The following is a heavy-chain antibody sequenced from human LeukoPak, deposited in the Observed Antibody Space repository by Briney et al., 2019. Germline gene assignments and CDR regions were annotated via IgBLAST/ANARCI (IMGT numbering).Heavy chain of an antibody. Sequence: SGGSLRLSCAASRFTFSSYGVHWVRQAPGKGLEWVAVISYDGSNKYYADSVKGRFTISRDNSKNTLYLQMNSLRAEDTAVYYCAKDLGYDSSGANYWGQGTLVTVSS. D-gene: IGHD3-22*01. V-gene: IGHV3-30*18. CDR3: AKDLGYDSSGANY. CDR2: ISYDGSNK. J-gene: IGHJ4*02. CDR1: RFTFSSYG.